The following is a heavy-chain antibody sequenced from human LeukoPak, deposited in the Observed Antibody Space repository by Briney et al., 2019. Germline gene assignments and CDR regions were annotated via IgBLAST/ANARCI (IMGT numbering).Heavy chain of an antibody. Sequence: GGSLRLSCAASGFTFSSYGMSWVRQAPGKGLEWVSAISGSGGSTYYADSVKGRFTISRDNSKNTLYLQMNSLRAEDTAVYYCAKEMNGYYDILTGYYIKAFDIWGQGTMVTVSS. CDR2: ISGSGGST. CDR1: GFTFSSYG. V-gene: IGHV3-23*01. D-gene: IGHD3-9*01. CDR3: AKEMNGYYDILTGYYIKAFDI. J-gene: IGHJ3*02.